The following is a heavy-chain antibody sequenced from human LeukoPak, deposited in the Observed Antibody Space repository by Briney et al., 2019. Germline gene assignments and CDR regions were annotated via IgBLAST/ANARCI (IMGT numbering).Heavy chain of an antibody. Sequence: ASVKVSCKASGGTXSSYAISWVRQAPGQGLEWMGGIIPIFGTANYAQKFQGRVTITAGESTSTAYMELSSLRSEDTAVYYCARVRERGFDIWGQGTMVTVSS. CDR3: ARVRERGFDI. V-gene: IGHV1-69*13. CDR2: IIPIFGTA. J-gene: IGHJ3*02. CDR1: GGTXSSYA.